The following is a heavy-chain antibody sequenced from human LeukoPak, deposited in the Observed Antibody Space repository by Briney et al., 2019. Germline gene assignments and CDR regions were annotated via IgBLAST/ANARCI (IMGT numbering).Heavy chain of an antibody. CDR1: VYTFTTYD. Sequence: ASVKVSCKASVYTFTTYDINWVPQATGQGLEWMGWMNPNSGNTGYTQKFQGRVTMTRNTSISTAYTELSSLRSEDTAVYYCARGRGSGHKENWFDPWGQGTLVTVSS. J-gene: IGHJ5*02. D-gene: IGHD6-19*01. CDR3: ARGRGSGHKENWFDP. CDR2: MNPNSGNT. V-gene: IGHV1-8*01.